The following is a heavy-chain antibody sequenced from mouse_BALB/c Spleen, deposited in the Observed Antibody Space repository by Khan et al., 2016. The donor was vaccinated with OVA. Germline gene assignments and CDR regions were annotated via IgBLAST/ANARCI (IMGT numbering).Heavy chain of an antibody. CDR3: ARSNYGNCAY. CDR1: GFTFSSYT. CDR2: ISSCGDNT. J-gene: IGHJ3*01. V-gene: IGHV5-9*03. Sequence: EVQLVESGGGLVKPGGSLKLSCAASGFTFSSYTMSWIRQTPEQRLEWVATISSCGDNTYYPASVKGRFTISRDNANNNLYLQMSSLRSADTALYYCARSNYGNCAYWGQGTLVTASA. D-gene: IGHD2-1*01.